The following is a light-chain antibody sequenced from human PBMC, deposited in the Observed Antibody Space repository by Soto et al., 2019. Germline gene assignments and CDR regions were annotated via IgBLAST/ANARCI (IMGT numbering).Light chain of an antibody. Sequence: DIMLTQSRGTLSLSPGERATLSCRASQRVSSSYLAWYQQKPGQAPRLLIYGPSNRATCIPDRFSGSGSATDFTLTISRLEPEDFAVYYCQQYDNSPLTFGGGTKGDIK. V-gene: IGKV3-20*01. CDR2: GPS. J-gene: IGKJ4*01. CDR1: QRVSSSY. CDR3: QQYDNSPLT.